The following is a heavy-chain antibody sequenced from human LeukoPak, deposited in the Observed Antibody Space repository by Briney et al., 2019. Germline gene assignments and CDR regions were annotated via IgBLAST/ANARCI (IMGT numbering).Heavy chain of an antibody. V-gene: IGHV3-30*04. CDR3: ARAGYGDYWGSLGY. J-gene: IGHJ4*02. Sequence: GGSLRLSCAASGFTFSSYAMHWVRQAPGKGLECVAVISYDGSNKYYADSVKGRFTISRDNSKNTLYLQMNSLRAEDTAVYYCARAGYGDYWGSLGYWGQGTLVTVSS. CDR1: GFTFSSYA. CDR2: ISYDGSNK. D-gene: IGHD4-17*01.